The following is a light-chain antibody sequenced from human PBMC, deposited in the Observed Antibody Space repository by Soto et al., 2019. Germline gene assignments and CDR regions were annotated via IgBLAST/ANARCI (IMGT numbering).Light chain of an antibody. CDR2: DAS. V-gene: IGKV3-11*01. Sequence: EIVLTQSPATLSLSPGERATLSCRASQSVNSYLAWYQQRPGQAPRLLISDASNRATGIPARFSGSGSWTDSTLTSNTLVPEDFAVYYDQQRNNWPLTFCQGTRLEIK. J-gene: IGKJ5*01. CDR3: QQRNNWPLT. CDR1: QSVNSY.